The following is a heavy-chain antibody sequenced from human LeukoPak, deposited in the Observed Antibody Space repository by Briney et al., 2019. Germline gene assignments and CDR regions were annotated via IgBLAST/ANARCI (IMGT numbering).Heavy chain of an antibody. V-gene: IGHV4-31*03. CDR2: IYYSGTT. D-gene: IGHD6-6*01. CDR3: ARDSSSSSLFDY. CDR1: GGSISSGDFY. Sequence: SETLSLTCTVSGGSISSGDFYRSWIRQHPGKGLEWIGYIYYSGTTYYSPSLKSRVTISLDTTKNQFSLKLSSVTAADTAVYYCARDSSSSSLFDYWGQGTLVTVSS. J-gene: IGHJ4*02.